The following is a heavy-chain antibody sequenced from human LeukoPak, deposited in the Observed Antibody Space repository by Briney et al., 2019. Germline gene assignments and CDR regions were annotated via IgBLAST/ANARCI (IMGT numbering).Heavy chain of an antibody. J-gene: IGHJ3*02. CDR3: ARAKRNGFDI. V-gene: IGHV3-21*01. Sequence: GGSLRLSCAASGFTLRTYSMNWVRQAPGKGLEWVSSISSSSSYIYYADSVRGRFTISRDNAKNSLYLQMNSLRAEDTAVYYCARAKRNGFDIWGQGTMVTVSS. CDR2: ISSSSSYI. CDR1: GFTLRTYS.